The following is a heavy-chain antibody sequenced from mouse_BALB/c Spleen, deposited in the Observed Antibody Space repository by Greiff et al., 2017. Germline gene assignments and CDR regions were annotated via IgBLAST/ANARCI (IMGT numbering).Heavy chain of an antibody. J-gene: IGHJ2*01. V-gene: IGHV1-80*01. CDR2: IYPGDGDT. Sequence: QVQLQQSGAELVRPGSSVKISCKASGYAFSSYWMNWVKQRPGQGLEWIGQIYPGDGDTNYNGKFKGKATLTADKSSSTAYMQLSSLTSEDSAVYFCARRVGQPPYYFDYWGQGTTHTVSS. D-gene: IGHD3-1*01. CDR3: ARRVGQPPYYFDY. CDR1: GYAFSSYW.